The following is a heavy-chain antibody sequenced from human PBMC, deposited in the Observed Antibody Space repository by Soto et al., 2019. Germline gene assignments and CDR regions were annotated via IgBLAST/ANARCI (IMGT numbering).Heavy chain of an antibody. CDR2: VKSKTDGGTT. CDR3: TAGFSSGWCDY. D-gene: IGHD6-19*01. CDR1: GFTFINTW. Sequence: EVQLVESGGGLVKPGGSLRLSCAASGFTFINTWMSWVRQAPGKGLAWVGRVKSKTDGGTTDYAPTVRGRFIISRDDSQNMVYRHMNRLKTEYSGVYFCTAGFSSGWCDYWGQGILVTVSS. J-gene: IGHJ4*02. V-gene: IGHV3-15*01.